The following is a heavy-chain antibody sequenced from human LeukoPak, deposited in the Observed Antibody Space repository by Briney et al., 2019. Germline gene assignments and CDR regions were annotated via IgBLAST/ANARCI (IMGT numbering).Heavy chain of an antibody. Sequence: SETLSLTCTVSGGSISSYYWSWIRQPPGKGLEWVGYIYYSGSTNYNPSLKSRVTISVDTSKNQFSLKLSSVTAADTAVYYCASQIAVAGNFDYWGQGTLVTVSS. CDR2: IYYSGST. CDR3: ASQIAVAGNFDY. V-gene: IGHV4-59*01. D-gene: IGHD6-19*01. J-gene: IGHJ4*02. CDR1: GGSISSYY.